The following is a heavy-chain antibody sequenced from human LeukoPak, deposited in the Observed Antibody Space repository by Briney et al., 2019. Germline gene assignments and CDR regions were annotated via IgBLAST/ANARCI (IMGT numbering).Heavy chain of an antibody. J-gene: IGHJ5*02. CDR1: GGSFNSYS. CDR2: VTHGGST. CDR3: ARESYLDWFDP. D-gene: IGHD3-10*01. Sequence: SETLSLTCAVHGGSFNSYSWSGIRQPPGKGLEWIGEVTHGGSTNYNPSLKSRVTISVDTSRNQFSLKLTSVTAADRGVYYCARESYLDWFDPWSQGTLVTVSS. V-gene: IGHV4-34*01.